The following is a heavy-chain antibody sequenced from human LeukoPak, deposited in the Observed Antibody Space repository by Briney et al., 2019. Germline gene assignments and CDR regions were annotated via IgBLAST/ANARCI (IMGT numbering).Heavy chain of an antibody. CDR3: ARGQGDSSAGLDY. J-gene: IGHJ4*02. CDR1: GFTFSSYA. Sequence: AGGSLRLSCAASGFTFSSYAMHWVRQAPGKGLEWVTIISYDGSNKYYADSVKGRFTISRDNSKNTLYLQMNSLGAEDTAVYYCARGQGDSSAGLDYWGQGTLVTVSS. V-gene: IGHV3-30-3*01. D-gene: IGHD3-22*01. CDR2: ISYDGSNK.